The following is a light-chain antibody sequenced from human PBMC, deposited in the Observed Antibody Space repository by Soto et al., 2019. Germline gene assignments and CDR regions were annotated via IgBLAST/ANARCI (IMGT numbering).Light chain of an antibody. CDR1: QTVGGDY. J-gene: IGKJ4*01. Sequence: EIVLTQSPGTLSLSPGERATLSCRASQTVGGDYLAWYQQKPGQPPRLLIDDASRRATCIPDRFSGDGSGTDFTLTISRLEPEDFAVYYCQQCATAPLTFGGGTTVEI. CDR2: DAS. CDR3: QQCATAPLT. V-gene: IGKV3-20*01.